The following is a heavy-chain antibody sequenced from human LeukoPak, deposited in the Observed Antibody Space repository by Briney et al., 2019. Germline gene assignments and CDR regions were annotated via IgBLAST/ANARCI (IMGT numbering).Heavy chain of an antibody. D-gene: IGHD4-17*01. V-gene: IGHV3-23*01. Sequence: PGGSRRLSCAVSGFTFNSYAMMWVRQAPGKGPEWVSAIRGSGGGTEYADSVKGRFTISRDNSKNTLYLQMNSLRAEDTAVYYCARDPNGDYIGAFDILGQGTMVTVSS. CDR1: GFTFNSYA. J-gene: IGHJ3*02. CDR2: IRGSGGGT. CDR3: ARDPNGDYIGAFDI.